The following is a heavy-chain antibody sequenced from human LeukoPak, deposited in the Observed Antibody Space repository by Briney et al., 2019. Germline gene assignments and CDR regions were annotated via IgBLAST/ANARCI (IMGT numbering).Heavy chain of an antibody. J-gene: IGHJ6*03. V-gene: IGHV4-4*07. CDR2: IYTSGST. CDR3: PRGLRWQPSGYYYYMDV. CDR1: RGSISSYY. D-gene: IGHD4-23*01. Sequence: SETLSLTCTVSRGSISSYYWSWIRQPARKGLEWIGRIYTSGSTNYNPSRKSRVTMSVDTSKNQLSLKLSSVTAADPCVYYSPRGLRWQPSGYYYYMDVWGKGTTVTVSS.